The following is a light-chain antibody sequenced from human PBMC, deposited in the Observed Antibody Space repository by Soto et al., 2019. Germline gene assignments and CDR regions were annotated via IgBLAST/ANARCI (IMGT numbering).Light chain of an antibody. Sequence: DIQMTQYPSSLSASVGDRVTITCRASQSISTFLNWYQQKPGKAPKLLIYGASNLESGVPSTFSGSGSGTDFPLTISSLQPEDFATYYCQQCFSTPLLTFGGGTKVEIK. CDR3: QQCFSTPLLT. CDR2: GAS. J-gene: IGKJ4*01. V-gene: IGKV1-39*01. CDR1: QSISTF.